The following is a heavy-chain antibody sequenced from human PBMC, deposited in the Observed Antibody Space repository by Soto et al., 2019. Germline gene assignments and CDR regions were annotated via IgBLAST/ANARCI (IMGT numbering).Heavy chain of an antibody. V-gene: IGHV3-33*01. Sequence: LRLSCAASGFTFSSHGIHWVRQAPGKGLEWVAGIWYEGINKYYAESVKGRFTISRDNSKNTVYLQMNSLRVGDTAVYYCARGNGIVGGTTYFDYWGQGTLVTVSS. CDR1: GFTFSSHG. CDR3: ARGNGIVGGTTYFDY. J-gene: IGHJ4*02. D-gene: IGHD1-26*01. CDR2: IWYEGINK.